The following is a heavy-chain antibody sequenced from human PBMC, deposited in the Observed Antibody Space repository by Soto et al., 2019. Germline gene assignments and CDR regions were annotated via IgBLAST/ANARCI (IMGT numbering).Heavy chain of an antibody. D-gene: IGHD1-26*01. Sequence: SETLSLTCTVSGGSIISYYWSWIRQPPGKGLEWIGYIYYSGSTNYNPSLKSRVTISVDTSKNQFSLKLSSVTAADTAVYYCARDSESYSFDYWGQGTLVTVSS. CDR3: ARDSESYSFDY. J-gene: IGHJ4*02. V-gene: IGHV4-59*01. CDR1: GGSIISYY. CDR2: IYYSGST.